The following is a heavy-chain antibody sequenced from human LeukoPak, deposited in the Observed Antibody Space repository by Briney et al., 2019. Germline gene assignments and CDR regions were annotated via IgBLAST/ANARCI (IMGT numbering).Heavy chain of an antibody. V-gene: IGHV4-4*02. CDR3: ARIPLGYNSGSNYFDH. CDR2: IFHRGST. Sequence: SGTLSLTCAVSGVSISSNNWWSWVRQPPGQGLGWLGEIFHRGSTNYSPSLKSLVTISVDKSRNQFSLKLTSVTAADTAVYYCARIPLGYNSGSNYFDHWGQGTLVTVSS. D-gene: IGHD6-19*01. J-gene: IGHJ4*02. CDR1: GVSISSNNW.